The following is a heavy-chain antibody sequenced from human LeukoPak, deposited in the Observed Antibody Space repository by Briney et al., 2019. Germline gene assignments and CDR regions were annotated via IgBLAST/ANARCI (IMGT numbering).Heavy chain of an antibody. CDR2: MNPNSGNT. V-gene: IGHV1-8*01. Sequence: ASVKVSCKSSVYTSTSYDINWVRQATGQGLEWMGWMNPNSGNTGYAQKFQGRVTMTRNTSMSTAYMELSSLRSEDTAVYYCARVNVPQRRRIAAAVWFDPWGQGTLVTVS. J-gene: IGHJ5*02. D-gene: IGHD6-13*01. CDR3: ARVNVPQRRRIAAAVWFDP. CDR1: VYTSTSYD.